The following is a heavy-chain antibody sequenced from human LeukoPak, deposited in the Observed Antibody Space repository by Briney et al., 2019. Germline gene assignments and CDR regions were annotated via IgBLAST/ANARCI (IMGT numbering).Heavy chain of an antibody. CDR2: IYTSGST. V-gene: IGHV4-4*07. CDR3: AKTIADYTKGGSPYFDS. J-gene: IGHJ4*02. D-gene: IGHD4-11*01. CDR1: GGSISSYY. Sequence: SETLSLTCTVYGGSISSYYWSWIRQPAGKGLEWIGRIYTSGSTNYNPSLKSRVTMSVDTSKNQFSLKLSSVTAADTAVYYCAKTIADYTKGGSPYFDSWGQGTLVIVSS.